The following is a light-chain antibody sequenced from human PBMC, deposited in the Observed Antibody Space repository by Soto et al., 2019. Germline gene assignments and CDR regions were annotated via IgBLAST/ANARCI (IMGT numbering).Light chain of an antibody. CDR2: EVS. CDR1: SCDVGAYNF. J-gene: IGLJ1*01. CDR3: SSYTSSSNYV. Sequence: QSALTQPASVSGSPGQSITISCTGTSCDVGAYNFVSWYQQHPGKAPKLMIYEVSNRPSGVSDRFSGSKSGNTASLTISGLQAADEADYYCSSYTSSSNYVFGTGTKLTVL. V-gene: IGLV2-14*01.